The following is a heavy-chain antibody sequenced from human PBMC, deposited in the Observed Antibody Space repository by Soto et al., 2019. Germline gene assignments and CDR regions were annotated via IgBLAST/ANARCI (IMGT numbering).Heavy chain of an antibody. Sequence: QVQLQESGPGLVKPSQTLSLSCNVSGGSISCAGCYWSWIRQHPGKGLEWIGNIYYSGGTNYNPSLKSRLTISVDTSKNQFSLKLSSVTAADTAVYYCARDYRAIDYYGMDVWGQGTRVTVSS. CDR2: IYYSGGT. V-gene: IGHV4-31*03. J-gene: IGHJ6*02. CDR3: ARDYRAIDYYGMDV. CDR1: GGSISCAGCY.